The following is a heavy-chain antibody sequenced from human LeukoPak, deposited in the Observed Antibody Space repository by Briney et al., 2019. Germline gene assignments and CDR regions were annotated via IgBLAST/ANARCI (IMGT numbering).Heavy chain of an antibody. V-gene: IGHV4-59*11. J-gene: IGHJ3*02. CDR3: ARDPTTVTKGLDI. CDR1: GGSMSSHY. CDR2: ISYIGST. D-gene: IGHD4-17*01. Sequence: SQTLSLTCTVSGGSMSSHYWSWIRQPPGKGLEWIGYISYIGSTNYDPSLKSRVTISVDTSKNQFSLKLSAVTPADAAVYFCARDPTTVTKGLDIWGQGTMVTVSS.